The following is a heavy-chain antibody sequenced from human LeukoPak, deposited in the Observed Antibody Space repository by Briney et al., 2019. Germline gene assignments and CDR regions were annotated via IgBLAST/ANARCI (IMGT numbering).Heavy chain of an antibody. V-gene: IGHV4-34*01. Sequence: SETLSLTCAVYGGSFSGYYWSWIRQPPGKGLEWIGEINHSGSTNYNPSLKSRVTISVDTSKNQFSLKLSSVTAADTAVYYCARHRTVVGATALDYWGQGTLVTVSS. D-gene: IGHD1-26*01. CDR3: ARHRTVVGATALDY. J-gene: IGHJ4*02. CDR2: INHSGST. CDR1: GGSFSGYY.